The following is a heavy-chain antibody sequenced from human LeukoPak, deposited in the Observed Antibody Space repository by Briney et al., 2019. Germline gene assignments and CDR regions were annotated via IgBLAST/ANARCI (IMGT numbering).Heavy chain of an antibody. D-gene: IGHD6-6*01. J-gene: IGHJ4*02. V-gene: IGHV3-21*01. CDR1: GFTFSSYS. CDR2: ISSSSSYI. Sequence: GGSLRLSCAASGFTFSSYSMNWVRQAPGKGLEWVSSISSSSSYIYYADSVKGRFTISRDNAKNSLYLQMNSLRAEDTAVYYCARGVAARPLPPVDYRGQGTLVTVSS. CDR3: ARGVAARPLPPVDY.